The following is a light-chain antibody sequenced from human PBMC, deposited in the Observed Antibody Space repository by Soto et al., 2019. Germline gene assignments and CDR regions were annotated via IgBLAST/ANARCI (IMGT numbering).Light chain of an antibody. J-gene: IGKJ4*01. V-gene: IGKV3-15*01. CDR2: GAF. CDR1: QSVSDN. CDR3: HPRCTGAT. Sequence: EIVMTQSPVTLSVSPGERVTLSCRASQSVSDNLAWYQQKPGQAPSLPIYGAFTRATGVPARFSGAGSGTELTLTINGLQADEFSLYYGHPRCTGATFAGGTKVDIK.